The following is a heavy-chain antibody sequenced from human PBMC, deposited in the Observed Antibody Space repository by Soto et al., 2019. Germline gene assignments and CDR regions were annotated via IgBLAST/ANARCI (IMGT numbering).Heavy chain of an antibody. CDR2: ISGSGGST. Sequence: GGSLRLSCAASGFTFSSYAMSWVRQAPGKGLEWVSAISGSGGSTYYADSVKGRFTISRDNSKNTLYLQMNSLRAEDTAVYYCARDLAHIGVAALSFDYWGQGTLVTVSS. CDR1: GFTFSSYA. D-gene: IGHD3-3*01. CDR3: ARDLAHIGVAALSFDY. J-gene: IGHJ4*02. V-gene: IGHV3-23*01.